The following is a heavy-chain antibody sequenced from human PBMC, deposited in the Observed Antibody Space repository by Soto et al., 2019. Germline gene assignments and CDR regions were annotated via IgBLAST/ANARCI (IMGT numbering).Heavy chain of an antibody. CDR3: AADQSPGFTMIVATLGMDV. V-gene: IGHV1-58*01. J-gene: IGHJ6*02. D-gene: IGHD3-22*01. CDR1: GVSLASTA. Sequence: GASVEVSCKACGVSLASTAGQWVRQDRGQRLEWIGWIVVGSGNTNYAQKFQERVTITRDMSTSTAYVELSSLRSEDTAVYYCAADQSPGFTMIVATLGMDVWGQGTTVTVSS. CDR2: IVVGSGNT.